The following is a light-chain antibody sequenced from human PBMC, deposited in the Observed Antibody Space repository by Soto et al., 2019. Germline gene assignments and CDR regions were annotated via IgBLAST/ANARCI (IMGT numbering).Light chain of an antibody. CDR1: SSDIGNYHL. V-gene: IGLV2-23*02. CDR3: CSYAGSNWGYV. Sequence: QSALTQPASVSGSPGQSITISCTGTSSDIGNYHLVSWYQHHPGKAPKLIIYEVSKWPSGVSDRFSGSKSGYTASLTIAGLQAEDEADYFCCSYAGSNWGYVLGTGTKVTVL. CDR2: EVS. J-gene: IGLJ1*01.